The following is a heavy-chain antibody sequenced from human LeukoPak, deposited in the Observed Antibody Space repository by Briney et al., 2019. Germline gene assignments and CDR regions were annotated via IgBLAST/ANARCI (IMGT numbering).Heavy chain of an antibody. CDR3: ARDFGTGYSYGDAFDI. Sequence: GGSLRLSCAASGFTFSTYWMTWVRRAPGKGLEWVANIKEDGGEKYDVDSVKGRFTISRDNAKNSLYLQMNSLRAEDTAVYYCARDFGTGYSYGDAFDIWGQGTMVTVSS. CDR2: IKEDGGEK. V-gene: IGHV3-7*01. J-gene: IGHJ3*02. CDR1: GFTFSTYW. D-gene: IGHD5-18*01.